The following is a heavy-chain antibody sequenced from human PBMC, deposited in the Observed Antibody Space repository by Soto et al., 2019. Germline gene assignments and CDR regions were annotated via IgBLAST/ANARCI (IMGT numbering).Heavy chain of an antibody. D-gene: IGHD3-22*01. CDR2: ISSYNDDT. Sequence: QAQLLQSGPEVKKPGASVRVSCKASGYTFSSYGISWVRRAPGQGLEWLGWISSYNDDTKYAQKLQGRVTMTTDTSARTASMDLRSLRSDDTAVYYCARGGYYDSSGSRNYHYYGMDVWGQGTTVTVSS. CDR3: ARGGYYDSSGSRNYHYYGMDV. V-gene: IGHV1-18*01. J-gene: IGHJ6*02. CDR1: GYTFSSYG.